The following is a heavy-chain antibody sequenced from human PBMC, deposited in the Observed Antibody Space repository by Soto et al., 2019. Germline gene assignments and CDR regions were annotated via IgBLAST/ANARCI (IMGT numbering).Heavy chain of an antibody. Sequence: EVQLVESGGGLVQPGGSLILSCAASGFTFRNYDMHWVRQGTGKGLEWVSGISAAGDPDYADSVEGRFTISRENAQNSFFLQMNSLRVGDTAVYYCARTDRDFYGLDVWGQGTTVIVSS. CDR1: GFTFRNYD. V-gene: IGHV3-13*05. CDR3: ARTDRDFYGLDV. CDR2: ISAAGDP. J-gene: IGHJ6*02.